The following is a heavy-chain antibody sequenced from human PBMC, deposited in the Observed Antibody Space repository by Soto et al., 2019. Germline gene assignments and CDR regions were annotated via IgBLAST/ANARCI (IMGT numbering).Heavy chain of an antibody. CDR1: GFTFSSYA. CDR3: ARDRGSSGFSYGMDV. CDR2: IAYDGSNK. D-gene: IGHD6-6*01. J-gene: IGHJ6*02. V-gene: IGHV3-30-3*01. Sequence: QVQLVESGGGVVQPGRSLRLSCAASGFTFSSYAMHWVGQAPGKGLEWVAVIAYDGSNKYYADSVKGRVTISRDNSMNPLYLQMNSLRAEDTAVDYCARDRGSSGFSYGMDVWGQGTTVTVSS.